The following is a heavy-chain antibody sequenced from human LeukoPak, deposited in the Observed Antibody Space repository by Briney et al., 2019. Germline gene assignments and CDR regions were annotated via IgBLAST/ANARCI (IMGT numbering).Heavy chain of an antibody. J-gene: IGHJ4*02. Sequence: GASVKVSCKASGYTFTSYYMHWVRQATGQGLEWMGIINPSGGSTSYAQKFQGRVTMTRDMSTSTVYMELSSLRSEDTAVYYCARDLRYRGYSYGNFDYWGQGTLVTVSS. V-gene: IGHV1-46*01. CDR2: INPSGGST. CDR3: ARDLRYRGYSYGNFDY. D-gene: IGHD5-18*01. CDR1: GYTFTSYY.